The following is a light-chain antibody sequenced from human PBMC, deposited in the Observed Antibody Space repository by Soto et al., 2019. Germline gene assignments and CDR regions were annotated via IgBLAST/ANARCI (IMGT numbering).Light chain of an antibody. CDR1: QGIRNP. Sequence: IHRTQSPSSLSAYVGDRVTITCRASQGIRNPLAWYQQKPGKGPKLLIYLASTLQSGVPSRFSGSGSGTDFTLTISSLQPEDFATYYCQQVDSYPITFGQGTRLEIK. J-gene: IGKJ5*01. CDR3: QQVDSYPIT. CDR2: LAS. V-gene: IGKV1-9*01.